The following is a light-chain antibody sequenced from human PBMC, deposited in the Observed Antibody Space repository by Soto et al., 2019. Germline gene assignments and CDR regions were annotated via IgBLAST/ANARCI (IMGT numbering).Light chain of an antibody. CDR3: QQYSSSPLT. Sequence: IVLAQSPGTLSMSPGERATLSCRASQSVRNSYVAWYQQKPGQAPRVLIYAASSRATGIPDRFSGSGSGTDFTLTISRLEPEDFAVYYCQQYSSSPLTFGGGTKVDIK. CDR2: AAS. J-gene: IGKJ4*01. V-gene: IGKV3-20*01. CDR1: QSVRNSY.